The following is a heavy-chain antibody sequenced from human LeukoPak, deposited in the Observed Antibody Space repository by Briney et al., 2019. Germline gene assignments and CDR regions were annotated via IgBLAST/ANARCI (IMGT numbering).Heavy chain of an antibody. CDR2: IYYSGST. D-gene: IGHD6-19*01. V-gene: IGHV4-39*01. CDR3: ARLGQWLVRQNFDY. CDR1: GGSISSSSYY. Sequence: PSETLSLTCTVSGGSISSSSYYWGWIRQPPGKGLEWIGSIYYSGSTYYNPSLKSRVAISVDTSKNQFSLKLSSVTAADTAVYYCARLGQWLVRQNFDYWGQGTLVTVSS. J-gene: IGHJ4*02.